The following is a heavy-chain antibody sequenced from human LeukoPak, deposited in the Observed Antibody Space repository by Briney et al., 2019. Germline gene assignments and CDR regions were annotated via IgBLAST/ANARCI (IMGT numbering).Heavy chain of an antibody. CDR3: TMRLRYCTNGVCYRDY. CDR1: GGSFSGYY. CDR2: INHSGST. Sequence: SETLSLTCAVYGGSFSGYYWSWIRQPPGKGLEWIGEINHSGSTNYNPSLKSRVTISVDTSKNQFSLKLSSVTAADTAVYYCTMRLRYCTNGVCYRDYWGQGTLVTVSS. D-gene: IGHD2-8*01. V-gene: IGHV4-34*01. J-gene: IGHJ4*02.